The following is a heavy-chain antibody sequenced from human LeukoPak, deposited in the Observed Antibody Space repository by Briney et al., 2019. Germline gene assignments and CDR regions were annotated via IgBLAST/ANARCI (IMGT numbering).Heavy chain of an antibody. Sequence: GGSLRLSCTASGFTFGDYAMSWFRQAPGKGLEWVGFIRSKAYGGTTEYAASVKGRFTISRDDSKSIAYLQMNSLKTEDTAVYYCTRDQYYDYVWGSYRFTYYYYMDVWGKGTTVTVSS. CDR2: IRSKAYGGTT. J-gene: IGHJ6*03. V-gene: IGHV3-49*03. D-gene: IGHD3-16*02. CDR3: TRDQYYDYVWGSYRFTYYYYMDV. CDR1: GFTFGDYA.